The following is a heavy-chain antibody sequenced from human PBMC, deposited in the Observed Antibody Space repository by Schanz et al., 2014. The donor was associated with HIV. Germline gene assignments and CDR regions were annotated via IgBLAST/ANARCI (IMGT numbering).Heavy chain of an antibody. Sequence: EVKLSESGGGLVQPGGSLRLSCAASGFTFSSYAMSWVRQAAGKGLEWVSSISSSSSYIFYADSVKGRFTISRDNSKNTLYLQMNSLRAEDTAVYYCARGSGPYYYYYGMDVWGQGTTVTVSS. CDR3: ARGSGPYYYYYGMDV. J-gene: IGHJ6*02. V-gene: IGHV3-23*01. CDR1: GFTFSSYA. D-gene: IGHD3-10*01. CDR2: ISSSSSYI.